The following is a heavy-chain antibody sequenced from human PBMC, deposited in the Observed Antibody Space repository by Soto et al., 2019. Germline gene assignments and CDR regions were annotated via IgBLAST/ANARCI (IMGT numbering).Heavy chain of an antibody. CDR2: ISSSSSTI. Sequence: PGGSLRLSCEASGFTFSSYSMNWVRQAPGKGLEWVSYISSSSSTIYYADSVKGRFTISRDNAKNSLYLQMNSLRAEDTAVYYCARARYCSSTSCYRPYYYYYYMDVWGKGTTVTVSS. J-gene: IGHJ6*03. CDR1: GFTFSSYS. D-gene: IGHD2-2*02. V-gene: IGHV3-48*01. CDR3: ARARYCSSTSCYRPYYYYYYMDV.